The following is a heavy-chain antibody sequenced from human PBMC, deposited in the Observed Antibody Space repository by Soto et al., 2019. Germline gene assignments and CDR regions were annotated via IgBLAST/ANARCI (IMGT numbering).Heavy chain of an antibody. V-gene: IGHV1-18*01. J-gene: IGHJ6*02. Sequence: QVQLVQSGAEVKKPGASVKVSCKASGYTFTSYGISWVRQAPGQGLEWMGWISAYNGNTNYAQKLQGRVTMTTDTSTSTAYMELRSLRSDDTAVYYCARGRITIFGVVIGGDYYGMDVWGQGTTVTVSS. CDR3: ARGRITIFGVVIGGDYYGMDV. CDR2: ISAYNGNT. CDR1: GYTFTSYG. D-gene: IGHD3-3*01.